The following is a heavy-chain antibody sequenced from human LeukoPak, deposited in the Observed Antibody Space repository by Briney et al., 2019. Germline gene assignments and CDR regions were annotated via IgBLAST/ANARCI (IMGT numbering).Heavy chain of an antibody. CDR3: ARDDYYDSSGSWYFDL. J-gene: IGHJ2*01. V-gene: IGHV4-59*01. Sequence: PSETLSLTCTVSGGSISSYYWSWIRQPPGKGLEWIGYIYYSGSTNYNPSLKSRVTISVDTSKNLFSLKLSSVTAADTAVYYCARDDYYDSSGSWYFDLWGRGTLVTVSS. D-gene: IGHD3-22*01. CDR2: IYYSGST. CDR1: GGSISSYY.